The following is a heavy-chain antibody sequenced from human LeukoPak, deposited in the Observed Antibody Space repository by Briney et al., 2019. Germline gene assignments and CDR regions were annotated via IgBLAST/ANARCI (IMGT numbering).Heavy chain of an antibody. V-gene: IGHV4-59*01. J-gene: IGHJ4*02. CDR1: GGSISDYY. Sequence: PSETLSLICTVSGGSISDYYWSWIRQPPGRGLEWVGYIRASGTTNYNSSLKSRVSISLDTSKNLFSLRLTSVTAADTAVYYCARDQDSSIRYFDYWGQGTLVTVSS. CDR3: ARDQDSSIRYFDY. D-gene: IGHD6-6*01. CDR2: IRASGTT.